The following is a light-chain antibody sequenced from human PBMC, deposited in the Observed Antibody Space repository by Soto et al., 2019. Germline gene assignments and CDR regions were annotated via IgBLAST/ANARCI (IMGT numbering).Light chain of an antibody. Sequence: QSVLTQPASVSGCPGQSITICCTGASSDVGNYNLVSWYQQHPGKAPKLIIYEGSKRPSGVSNRFSGSKSGNTASLTVSGLQAEDEADYYCCSYAPTSTFVFGTGTKVTVL. CDR1: SSDVGNYNL. CDR3: CSYAPTSTFV. J-gene: IGLJ1*01. CDR2: EGS. V-gene: IGLV2-23*01.